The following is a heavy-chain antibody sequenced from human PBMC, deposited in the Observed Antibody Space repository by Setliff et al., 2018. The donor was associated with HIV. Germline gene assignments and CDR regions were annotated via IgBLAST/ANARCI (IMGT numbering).Heavy chain of an antibody. J-gene: IGHJ4*02. CDR2: INPSGGRT. D-gene: IGHD3-22*01. CDR1: GYTFTNYY. Sequence: GASVKVSCKASGYTFTNYYIHLVRQAPGQGLEWMGIINPSGGRTSYTQKFQGRVTMTRDTSTSTVYMELSSLRSEDTAVYYCARASYYYDSSGSFYFDYWGQGTLVTSPQ. CDR3: ARASYYYDSSGSFYFDY. V-gene: IGHV1-46*01.